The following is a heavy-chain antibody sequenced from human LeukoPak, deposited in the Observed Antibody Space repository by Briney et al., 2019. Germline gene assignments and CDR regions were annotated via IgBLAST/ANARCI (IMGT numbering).Heavy chain of an antibody. Sequence: GGSLRLSCAASGFTFSSYSMNWVRQAPGKGLEWVSSISSSSSYIYYADSVKGRFIISRDNAKNSLYLQMNSLRAEDTAVYYCARDQAGDIVVVVAATNYYYYGMDVWGQGTTVTVSS. CDR1: GFTFSSYS. V-gene: IGHV3-21*01. J-gene: IGHJ6*02. CDR2: ISSSSSYI. CDR3: ARDQAGDIVVVVAATNYYYYGMDV. D-gene: IGHD2-15*01.